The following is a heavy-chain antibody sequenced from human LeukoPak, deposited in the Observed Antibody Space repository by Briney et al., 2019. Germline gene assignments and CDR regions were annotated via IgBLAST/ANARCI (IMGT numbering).Heavy chain of an antibody. CDR3: ARLGIAAAGTVASWFDP. V-gene: IGHV5-51*01. CDR2: IYPGDSDT. J-gene: IGHJ5*02. CDR1: GYSFTSYW. Sequence: GESLNISCKGSGYSFTSYWIGWVRQMPGKGLEWMGIIYPGDSDTRYSPSFQGQVTISADKSISTAYLQWSSLKASDTAMYYCARLGIAAAGTVASWFDPWGQGTLVTVSS. D-gene: IGHD6-13*01.